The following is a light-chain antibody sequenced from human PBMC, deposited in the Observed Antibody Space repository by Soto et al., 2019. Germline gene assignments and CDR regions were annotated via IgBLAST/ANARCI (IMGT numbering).Light chain of an antibody. Sequence: DIQMTQSPSTLSASIGDTVTLTCRASQSLTGRLAWYQQKPGRPPKLLIYDASNLESGVPSRFSGSGSGTEFTLTISRLQPDDFATYYCQQYSSYWTFGKGTKVEI. CDR1: QSLTGR. J-gene: IGKJ1*01. CDR3: QQYSSYWT. V-gene: IGKV1-5*01. CDR2: DAS.